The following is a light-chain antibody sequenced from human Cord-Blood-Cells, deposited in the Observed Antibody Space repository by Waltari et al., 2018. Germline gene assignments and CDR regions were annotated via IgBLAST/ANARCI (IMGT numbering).Light chain of an antibody. J-gene: IGKJ1*01. Sequence: EIVLTQSPGTLSLSPGARATFSCRASQSVSSGYLAWYQQKPGQAPRLLIYGAASRATGIPDRFSGRGSETDFTLTISRLEPEDFAVYYCQQYGSSPRTFGQGTKVEIK. CDR2: GAA. V-gene: IGKV3-20*01. CDR1: QSVSSGY. CDR3: QQYGSSPRT.